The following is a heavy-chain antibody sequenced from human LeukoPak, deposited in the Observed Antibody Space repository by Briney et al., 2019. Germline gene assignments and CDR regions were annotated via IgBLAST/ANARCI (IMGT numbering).Heavy chain of an antibody. V-gene: IGHV3-23*01. J-gene: IGHJ4*02. Sequence: GGSLRLSCAASGFTFSSYAMSWVRQAPGKGLEWVSGISGGGGTTYYADSVKGRFTISRDNSKNTLYLQMNSLRAEDTAVYYCARDSGYSYGTPYYFDYWGQGTLVTVSS. CDR1: GFTFSSYA. CDR3: ARDSGYSYGTPYYFDY. D-gene: IGHD5-18*01. CDR2: ISGGGGTT.